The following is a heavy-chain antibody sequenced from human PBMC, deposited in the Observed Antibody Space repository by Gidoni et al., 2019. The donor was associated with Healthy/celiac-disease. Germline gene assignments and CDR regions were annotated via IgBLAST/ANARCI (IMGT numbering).Heavy chain of an antibody. Sequence: QVQLVESGGGVVQPGRSLRLSCAASGFTFSSYAMHWVRQAPGKGLEWVAIISDDGSNKYYEDSVKGRFTISRDNSKNTLYLQMNSRGAEDTAVYYCARRGPADSSGWYPLDYWGQGTLVTVSS. J-gene: IGHJ4*02. CDR3: ARRGPADSSGWYPLDY. V-gene: IGHV3-30-3*01. CDR1: GFTFSSYA. D-gene: IGHD6-19*01. CDR2: ISDDGSNK.